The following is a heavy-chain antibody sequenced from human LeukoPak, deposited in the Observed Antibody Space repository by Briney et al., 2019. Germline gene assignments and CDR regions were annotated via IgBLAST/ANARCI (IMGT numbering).Heavy chain of an antibody. CDR2: ISAYNGST. CDR1: GYTFTSYG. J-gene: IGHJ6*02. V-gene: IGHV1-18*01. Sequence: GASVKVSCKASGYTFTSYGISWVRQAPGQGLEWMGWISAYNGSTNYAQKVQGRVTMTTDTSTSTAYMELRSLRSDDTAVYYCAREETHHVYYGMDVWGQGTMVTVSS. D-gene: IGHD1-14*01. CDR3: AREETHHVYYGMDV.